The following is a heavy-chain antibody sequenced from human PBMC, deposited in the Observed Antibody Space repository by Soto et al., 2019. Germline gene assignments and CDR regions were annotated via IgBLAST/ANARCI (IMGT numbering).Heavy chain of an antibody. D-gene: IGHD3-16*01. CDR1: GYSFTSYG. CDR3: ASHLWGNYGMDV. V-gene: IGHV5-51*01. Sequence: VESLTISCKVSGYSFTSYGIVWVRQMPGKGLEWMGIIYPGDSDTRYSPSFQGQVTISADKSISTAYLQWSSLKASDTALYYCASHLWGNYGMDVWGQGTTVTVSS. CDR2: IYPGDSDT. J-gene: IGHJ6*01.